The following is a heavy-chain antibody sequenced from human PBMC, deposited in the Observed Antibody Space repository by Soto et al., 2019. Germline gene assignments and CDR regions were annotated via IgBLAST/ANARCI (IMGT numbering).Heavy chain of an antibody. D-gene: IGHD6-6*01. J-gene: IGHJ6*02. CDR3: AKDQCSSSKYSGMDV. V-gene: IGHV3-30*18. CDR1: GFTFSSYG. CDR2: ISYDGSNK. Sequence: PGGSLRLSCAASGFTFSSYGMHWVRQAPGKGLGWGAVISYDGSNKYYADSVKGRFTISRDNSKNTLYLQRNSLRAEDTVFYYCAKDQCSSSKYSGMDVWGQGTTVTISS.